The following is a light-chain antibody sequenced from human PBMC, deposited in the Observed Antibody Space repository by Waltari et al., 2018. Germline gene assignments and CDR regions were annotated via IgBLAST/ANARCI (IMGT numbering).Light chain of an antibody. CDR1: QSLLASNGDNY. J-gene: IGKJ5*01. CDR2: MGA. CDR3: MQAAHAPIT. Sequence: DVVMTQSPLSLPVTPGEPASISCRSSQSLLASNGDNYLNWYLQKPGQSPQVLMYMGAYRASGVPDRVRGSGSGTDFTLKVSRVEAEDVGVYYCMQAAHAPITFGQGTRLELK. V-gene: IGKV2-28*01.